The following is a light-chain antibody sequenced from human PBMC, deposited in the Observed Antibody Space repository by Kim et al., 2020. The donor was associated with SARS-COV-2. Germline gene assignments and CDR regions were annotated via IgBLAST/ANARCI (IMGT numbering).Light chain of an antibody. CDR3: QHYSRFPYT. Sequence: ASIGDRVTITCRASQMIDTVLAWYQQKPGKAPKLLIYLASTVENGVPPRFSGSGSGAEFTLTINSLQPDDFATYYCQHYSRFPYTFGQGTKVDIK. V-gene: IGKV1-5*03. CDR1: QMIDTV. J-gene: IGKJ2*01. CDR2: LAS.